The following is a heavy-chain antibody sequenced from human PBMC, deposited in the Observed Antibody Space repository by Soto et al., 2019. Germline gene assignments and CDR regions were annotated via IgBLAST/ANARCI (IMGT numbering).Heavy chain of an antibody. V-gene: IGHV3-23*01. Sequence: EVQLLQSGGGLAQPGTSLRLSCAASGFTFKYYAMTWVRQAPGKGLEWVSTISGSGDKTDYADPVKGRFRVSRDNSKDTLYLQMDSRRADDTALYYCARESKWYGGQYFQDWGQGTLVTVSS. J-gene: IGHJ1*01. D-gene: IGHD2-8*01. CDR2: ISGSGDKT. CDR1: GFTFKYYA. CDR3: ARESKWYGGQYFQD.